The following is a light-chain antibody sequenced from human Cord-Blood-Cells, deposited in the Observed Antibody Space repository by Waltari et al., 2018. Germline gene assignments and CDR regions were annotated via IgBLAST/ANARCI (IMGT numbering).Light chain of an antibody. CDR1: SSDVGGYNY. V-gene: IGLV2-14*01. Sequence: QSALTQPASVSGSPGQSITISCTGTSSDVGGYNYVSWYQQHPGKAPKPMIYDVSNRPSGVSNRFSVSKSGNTASLTISGLQAEDEADYYCSSYTSSSVVFGGGTKLTVL. CDR3: SSYTSSSVV. J-gene: IGLJ2*01. CDR2: DVS.